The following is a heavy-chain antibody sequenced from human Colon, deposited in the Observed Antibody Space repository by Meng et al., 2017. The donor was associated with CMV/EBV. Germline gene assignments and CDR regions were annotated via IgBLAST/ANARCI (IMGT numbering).Heavy chain of an antibody. Sequence: CAASGFTFSTYWMHWVRQAPGKGLVWLSRISGDGSGINYADSVEGQLTISRDNAKNTLYLQINSHRVDDTAVYYCARGSTGYGNFDYWGQGTLVTVSS. CDR2: ISGDGSGI. J-gene: IGHJ4*02. CDR1: GFTFSTYW. V-gene: IGHV3-74*01. CDR3: ARGSTGYGNFDY. D-gene: IGHD5-12*01.